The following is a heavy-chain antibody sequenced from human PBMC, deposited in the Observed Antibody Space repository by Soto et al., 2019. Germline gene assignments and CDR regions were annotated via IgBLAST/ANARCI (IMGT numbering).Heavy chain of an antibody. D-gene: IGHD2-2*01. J-gene: IGHJ5*02. Sequence: VASVKVSCKVSGYTLTELSMHWVRQAPGKGLEWMGGFDPEDGETIYAQKFQGRVTMTEDTSTDTAYMELSSLRSEDTAVYYCATNIVVVPAAKVTSWFDPWGQGTLVTVSS. CDR3: ATNIVVVPAAKVTSWFDP. CDR2: FDPEDGET. V-gene: IGHV1-24*01. CDR1: GYTLTELS.